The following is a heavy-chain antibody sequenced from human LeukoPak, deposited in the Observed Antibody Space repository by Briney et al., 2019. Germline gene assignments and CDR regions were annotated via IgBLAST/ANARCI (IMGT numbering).Heavy chain of an antibody. D-gene: IGHD2-15*01. Sequence: GGSLRLSCAASGFTFSTFAMTWVRQAPGKGLEWVSLISGSGGIIYYADSVNGRFTISRDNSKNTLYLQMHSLRAEDTAVYYCAARPGEVAVPFDYWGQGTLVTVPS. J-gene: IGHJ4*02. CDR2: ISGSGGII. V-gene: IGHV3-23*01. CDR1: GFTFSTFA. CDR3: AARPGEVAVPFDY.